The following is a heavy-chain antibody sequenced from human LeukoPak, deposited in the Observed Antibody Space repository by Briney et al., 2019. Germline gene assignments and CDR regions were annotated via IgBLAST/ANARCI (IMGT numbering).Heavy chain of an antibody. V-gene: IGHV4-4*07. D-gene: IGHD6-6*01. J-gene: IGHJ4*02. CDR3: ARGRDEYSSSLDY. CDR1: GGSISSYY. CDR2: IYTSGST. Sequence: SETLSLTCTVSGGSISSYYWSWIRQPAGKGLEWIGRIYTSGSTNYNPSLKSRVTMSVDTSKNQFSLQLNSVTPEDTAVYYCARGRDEYSSSLDYWGQGTLVTVSS.